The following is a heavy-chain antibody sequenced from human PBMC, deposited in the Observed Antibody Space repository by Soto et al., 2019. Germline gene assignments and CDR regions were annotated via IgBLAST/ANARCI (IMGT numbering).Heavy chain of an antibody. CDR3: ARDRGPTYGGNAFDY. V-gene: IGHV1-18*04. CDR1: GYTFITYG. D-gene: IGHD4-17*01. J-gene: IGHJ4*02. CDR2: ISAYNGNA. Sequence: VASVKVSCKASGYTFITYGINWVRQAPGQGLEWMGWISAYNGNANYAQTLQDRGTLTTDTSTSTAYMELRSLRSDDTAAYYCARDRGPTYGGNAFDYWGQGTLVTVSS.